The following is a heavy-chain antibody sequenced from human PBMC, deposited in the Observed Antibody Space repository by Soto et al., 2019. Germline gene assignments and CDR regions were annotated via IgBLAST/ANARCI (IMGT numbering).Heavy chain of an antibody. Sequence: EVQLLEAGGGLVQPGGSLRLSCEDSGFILNSYGMSWVRQAPGKGLEWVSTLTSGGGTPYAPSVTGRFTISGENSKNSLYLQMNSLTADVRAVYYYAKDVELYSGYSDHWDHGTVVTGSS. D-gene: IGHD5-12*01. CDR1: GFILNSYG. CDR2: LTSGGGT. V-gene: IGHV3-23*01. J-gene: IGHJ4*01. CDR3: AKDVELYSGYSDH.